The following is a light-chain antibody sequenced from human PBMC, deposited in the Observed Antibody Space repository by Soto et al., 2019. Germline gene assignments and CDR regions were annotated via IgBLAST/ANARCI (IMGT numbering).Light chain of an antibody. CDR1: QSVSSSY. V-gene: IGKV3-20*01. CDR3: QQYGSSPPHT. J-gene: IGKJ2*01. Sequence: EIVLTQSPGTLSLSPGERATLSCRASQSVSSSYLAWYQQKPGQAPRLLIYGASSRATGNPDRFSGSGSGTDFTLTISRLEPEDFAVYYCQQYGSSPPHTFGQGTKLEIK. CDR2: GAS.